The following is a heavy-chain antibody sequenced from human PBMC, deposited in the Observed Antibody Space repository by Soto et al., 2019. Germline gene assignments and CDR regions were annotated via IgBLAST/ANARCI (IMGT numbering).Heavy chain of an antibody. CDR2: IRNKANSYST. V-gene: IGHV3-72*01. J-gene: IGHJ4*02. CDR1: GFTFSDHY. Sequence: EVQLVESGGGLVQPGGSLRLSCAASGFTFSDHYVDWVRQAPGKGLEWVARIRNKANSYSTEYAASAKGRFTISRDDSNNLGYLQMSSLKTEDTDVYFCARIRLGSYYLKYFDYWGQGTLVTVSS. D-gene: IGHD1-26*01. CDR3: ARIRLGSYYLKYFDY.